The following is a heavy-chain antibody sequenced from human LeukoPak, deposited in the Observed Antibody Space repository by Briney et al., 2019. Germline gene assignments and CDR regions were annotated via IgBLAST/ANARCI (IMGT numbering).Heavy chain of an antibody. CDR2: IKHDGSEA. CDR3: TRDALFGSGRTHLDF. V-gene: IGHV3-7*04. J-gene: IGHJ4*02. Sequence: GGSLRLSCAASEFTFNRYWMSWVRQAPGKGLEWVANIKHDGSEAHYVDSVKGRFTISRDNAKNSLSLQMNSLNVDDTGVYFCTRDALFGSGRTHLDFWSQGTLVSVSS. CDR1: EFTFNRYW. D-gene: IGHD3-10*01.